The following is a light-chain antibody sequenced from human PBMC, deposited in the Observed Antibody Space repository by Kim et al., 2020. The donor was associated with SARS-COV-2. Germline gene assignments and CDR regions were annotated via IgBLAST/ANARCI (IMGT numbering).Light chain of an antibody. V-gene: IGKV3-11*01. CDR2: DAS. Sequence: LSPGERATLSFRASQSVSSYLAWYQQKPGQAPRLLIYDASNRATGIPARFSGSGSGTDFTLTISSLEPEDFAVYYCQQRSNWPITFGPGTKVDIK. J-gene: IGKJ3*01. CDR3: QQRSNWPIT. CDR1: QSVSSY.